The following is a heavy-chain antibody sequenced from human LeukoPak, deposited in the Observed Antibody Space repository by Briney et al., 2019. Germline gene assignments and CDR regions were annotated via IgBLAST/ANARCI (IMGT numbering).Heavy chain of an antibody. Sequence: GSLRLSCEASGFTFRNYWMSWVRQAPGKGLEWVANIKQGGSEKYYVDSVKGRFTISRDDAKNSLYLQTNSLRGEDTAVYHCAREGRESAGFDYWGQGTLVTVST. J-gene: IGHJ4*02. CDR1: GFTFRNYW. CDR2: IKQGGSEK. D-gene: IGHD6-13*01. CDR3: AREGRESAGFDY. V-gene: IGHV3-7*01.